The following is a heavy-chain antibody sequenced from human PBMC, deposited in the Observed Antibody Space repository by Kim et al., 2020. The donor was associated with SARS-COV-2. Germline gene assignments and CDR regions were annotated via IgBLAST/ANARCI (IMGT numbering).Heavy chain of an antibody. CDR2: INHSGST. CDR1: GGSFSGYY. J-gene: IGHJ3*02. CDR3: ARPHYYASAFDI. Sequence: SETLSLTCAVYGGSFSGYYWSWIRQPPGKGLEWIGEINHSGSTNYNPSLKSRVTISVDTSKNQFSLKLSSVTAADTAVYYCARPHYYASAFDIWGQGTMV. V-gene: IGHV4-34*01. D-gene: IGHD3-10*01.